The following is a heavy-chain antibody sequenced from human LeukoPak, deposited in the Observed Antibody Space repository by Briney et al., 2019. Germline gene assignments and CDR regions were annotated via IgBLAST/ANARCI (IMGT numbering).Heavy chain of an antibody. CDR2: INPSGGST. CDR3: AGGSGWYHAFDI. Sequence: ASVKVSCKASGYTFTSYYMHWVRQAPGQGLEWMGIINPSGGSTSYAQKFQGRVTMTRDTSTSTVYMELSSPRSEDTAVYYCAGGSGWYHAFDIWGQGTMVTVSS. J-gene: IGHJ3*02. CDR1: GYTFTSYY. V-gene: IGHV1-46*01. D-gene: IGHD6-19*01.